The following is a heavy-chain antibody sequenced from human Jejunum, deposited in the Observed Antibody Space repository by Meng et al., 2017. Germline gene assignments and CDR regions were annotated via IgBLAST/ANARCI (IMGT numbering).Heavy chain of an antibody. CDR1: GYSMRDGYY. CDR2: MYHSGST. CDR3: ASGGATTFDYGMDV. Sequence: GSLRLSCNVSGYSMRDGYYWGWVRQPPGKGLEWIGSMYHSGSTYYKSSLKSRVIIAVDTSKNQLSLKLTSVTAADTAVYYCASGGATTFDYGMDVWGQGTTVTVSS. J-gene: IGHJ6*02. V-gene: IGHV4-38-2*02. D-gene: IGHD1-26*01.